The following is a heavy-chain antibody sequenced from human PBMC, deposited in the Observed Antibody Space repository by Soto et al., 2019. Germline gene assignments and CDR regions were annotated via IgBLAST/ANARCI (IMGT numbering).Heavy chain of an antibody. D-gene: IGHD3-10*01. CDR2: ISYDGSNK. V-gene: IGHV3-30*18. J-gene: IGHJ4*02. Sequence: QVQLVESGGGVVQPGRSLRLSCAASGFTFSSYGMHWVRQAPGKGLEWVAVISYDGSNKYYADSVKGRFTIPRDNSKNTLYLQMNSLRAEDTAVYYCAKPTKGFHSPYSFDYWGQGTLVTVSS. CDR3: AKPTKGFHSPYSFDY. CDR1: GFTFSSYG.